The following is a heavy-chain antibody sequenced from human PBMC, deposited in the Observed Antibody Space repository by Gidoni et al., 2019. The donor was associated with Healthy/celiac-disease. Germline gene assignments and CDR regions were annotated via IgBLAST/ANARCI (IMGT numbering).Heavy chain of an antibody. Sequence: EVQPVESGGGLVQPGRSLRLSCTASGFTFGDYAMSWVRQAPGKGLEWVGFIRGKAYGGTTEYAASVKGRFTISRDDSKSIAYLQMNSLKTEDTAVYYCTRGYYYDSSGYYYVFGYFDYWGQGTLVTVSS. D-gene: IGHD3-22*01. CDR1: GFTFGDYA. CDR3: TRGYYYDSSGYYYVFGYFDY. CDR2: IRGKAYGGTT. V-gene: IGHV3-49*04. J-gene: IGHJ4*02.